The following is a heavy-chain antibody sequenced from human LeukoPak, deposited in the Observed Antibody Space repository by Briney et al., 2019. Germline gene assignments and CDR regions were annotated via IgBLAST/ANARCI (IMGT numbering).Heavy chain of an antibody. CDR1: GYSFTSYF. D-gene: IGHD1-26*01. CDR3: AREGGIIVGTTVADY. V-gene: IGHV1-46*01. CDR2: INPSGGST. Sequence: GASVKVSCKASGYSFTSYFMHWVRQAPGQGLEWMGIINPSGGSTTYAQKFQGRVTMTRDTSTSTVYMELSSLRSEDTAVYYCAREGGIIVGTTVADYWGKGTLVTVSS. J-gene: IGHJ4*02.